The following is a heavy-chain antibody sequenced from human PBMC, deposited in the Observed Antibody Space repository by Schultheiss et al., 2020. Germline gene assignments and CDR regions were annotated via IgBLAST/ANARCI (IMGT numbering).Heavy chain of an antibody. J-gene: IGHJ4*02. CDR2: IYYSGST. V-gene: IGHV4-39*01. CDR1: GGSISSSSYY. CDR3: ARGSVAGTMREYYFDY. Sequence: SETLSLTCTVSGGSISSSSYYWGWIRQPPGKGLEWIGSIYYSGSTYYNPSLKSRVTISVDTSKNQFSLKLSSVTAADTAVYYCARGSVAGTMREYYFDYWGQGTLVTVYS. D-gene: IGHD6-19*01.